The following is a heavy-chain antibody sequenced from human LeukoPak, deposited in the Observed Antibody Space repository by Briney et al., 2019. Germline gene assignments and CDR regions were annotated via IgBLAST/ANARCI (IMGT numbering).Heavy chain of an antibody. CDR1: GGSISSYY. V-gene: IGHV4-59*01. J-gene: IGHJ4*02. CDR3: ARVQQLVHLDY. CDR2: IYYSGST. D-gene: IGHD6-13*01. Sequence: SETLSLTCTVSGGSISSYYWSWIRQPPGKGLEWIGYIYYSGSTNYNPSLKSRVTISVDTSKNQFSLKLSSVTAADTAVYYCARVQQLVHLDYWGQGTLVTVSS.